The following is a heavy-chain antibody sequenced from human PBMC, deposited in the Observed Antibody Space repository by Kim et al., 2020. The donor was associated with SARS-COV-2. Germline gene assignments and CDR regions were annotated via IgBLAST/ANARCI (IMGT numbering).Heavy chain of an antibody. J-gene: IGHJ4*02. CDR3: ARVGFDY. V-gene: IGHV7-4-1*02. CDR2: NTGNP. Sequence: NTGNPTYAQGLTGRFVFPLDPSVNTADLQISSLKAEDTAVYYCARVGFDYWGQGTLVTVSS.